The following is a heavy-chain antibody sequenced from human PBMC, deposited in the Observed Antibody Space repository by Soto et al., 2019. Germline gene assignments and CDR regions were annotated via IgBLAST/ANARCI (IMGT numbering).Heavy chain of an antibody. J-gene: IGHJ4*02. D-gene: IGHD3-22*01. CDR3: GRGPGQNGYYYDSSGSLPFDY. CDR1: GGSFSGYY. V-gene: IGHV4-34*01. Sequence: SETLSLTCAVYGGSFSGYYWSWIRQPPGKGLEWIGEINHSGSTNYNPPLKSRVTISVDTSKNQFSLKLSSVTAADTAVYYCGRGPGQNGYYYDSSGSLPFDYWAQGTLVTVSS. CDR2: INHSGST.